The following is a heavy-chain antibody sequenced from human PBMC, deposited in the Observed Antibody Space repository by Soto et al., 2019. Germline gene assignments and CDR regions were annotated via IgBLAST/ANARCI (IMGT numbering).Heavy chain of an antibody. Sequence: SETLSLTCTVSGGSISSYYWSWIRQPPGKGLEWIGYVYNSGSTNYNPSLKSRVTISVDTSKNQFSLKLSSVTAADTAVYYCARDRGPTYYDILTDPQYYFDYRGQGTLVTVSS. CDR1: GGSISSYY. CDR3: ARDRGPTYYDILTDPQYYFDY. J-gene: IGHJ4*02. D-gene: IGHD3-9*01. V-gene: IGHV4-59*01. CDR2: VYNSGST.